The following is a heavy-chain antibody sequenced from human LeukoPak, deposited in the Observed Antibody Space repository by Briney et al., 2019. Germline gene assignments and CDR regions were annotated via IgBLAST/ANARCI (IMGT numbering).Heavy chain of an antibody. CDR1: GGSISSGGYS. J-gene: IGHJ3*02. V-gene: IGHV4-30-2*01. CDR2: IYHSGST. CDR3: ARLLCTVTTCGAFDI. Sequence: SETLSLICAVSGGSISSGGYSWSWIRQPPGTGLEWIGYIYHSGSTYYNPSLKSRVTISVDRSKNQFSLKLSSVTAADTAVYYCARLLCTVTTCGAFDIWGQGTMVTVSS. D-gene: IGHD4-17*01.